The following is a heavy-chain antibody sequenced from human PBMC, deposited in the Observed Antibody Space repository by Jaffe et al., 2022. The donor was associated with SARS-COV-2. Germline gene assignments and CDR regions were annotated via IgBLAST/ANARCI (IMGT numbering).Heavy chain of an antibody. CDR3: ARCVFGQQLENFDF. CDR2: TYFRSRWYD. CDR1: GDSVSSKSVA. D-gene: IGHD1-1*01. Sequence: QVQLQQSGPGLVKPSQTLSLTCAISGDSVSSKSVAWNWIRQSPSRGLEWLGRTYFRSRWYDDYAVAVKSRIIINPDTSKNQFSLHLSSVTPEDTAVYYCARCVFGQQLENFDFWGQGILVTVSS. J-gene: IGHJ4*02. V-gene: IGHV6-1*01.